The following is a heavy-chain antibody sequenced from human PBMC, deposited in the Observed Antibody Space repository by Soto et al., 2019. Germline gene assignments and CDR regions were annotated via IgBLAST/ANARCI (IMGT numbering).Heavy chain of an antibody. CDR1: GGSVSSSSYY. J-gene: IGHJ4*02. CDR3: GRLEGLATISYYFYY. V-gene: IGHV4-39*01. Sequence: QLQLQESGPGLVKPSETLSLTCTVSGGSVSSSSYYWGWVRQPPGKGLEWIGSVYYSGSTYYNPSLESRVTKSVDKSKNQFSLKLMSLSAADTAVYYCGRLEGLATISYYFYYWGQGALVTLSS. D-gene: IGHD3-9*01. CDR2: VYYSGST.